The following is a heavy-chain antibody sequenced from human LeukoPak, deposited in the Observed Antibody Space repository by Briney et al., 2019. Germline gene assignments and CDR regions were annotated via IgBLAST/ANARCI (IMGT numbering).Heavy chain of an antibody. CDR3: AKDMEFGAEGFDY. CDR1: GFTFSSYS. Sequence: PGGSLRLSCAASGFTFSSYSMNWVRQAPGKGLEWVSYISSSSSTIYYADSVKGRFTISRDNAKTSLYLQMNSLRAEDTAVYYCAKDMEFGAEGFDYWGQGTLVTVSS. D-gene: IGHD3-3*01. V-gene: IGHV3-48*04. CDR2: ISSSSSTI. J-gene: IGHJ4*02.